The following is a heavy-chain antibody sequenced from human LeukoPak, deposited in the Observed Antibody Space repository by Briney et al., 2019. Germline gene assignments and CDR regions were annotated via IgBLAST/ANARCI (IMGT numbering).Heavy chain of an antibody. J-gene: IGHJ4*02. CDR2: ISAYKGNT. D-gene: IGHD3-9*01. Sequence: ASVKVSCKASGYTFTSYGISWVRQAPGQGLEWMGWISAYKGNTNYAQKLQGRVTMTTDTSTSTAYMELRSLRSDDTAVYYCARSGNILTGYYKSRFDYWGQGTLVTVSS. CDR1: GYTFTSYG. V-gene: IGHV1-18*01. CDR3: ARSGNILTGYYKSRFDY.